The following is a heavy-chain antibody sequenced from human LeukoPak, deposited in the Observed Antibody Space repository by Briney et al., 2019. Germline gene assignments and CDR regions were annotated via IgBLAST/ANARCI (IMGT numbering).Heavy chain of an antibody. V-gene: IGHV3-15*07. CDR1: GFTVSNAW. J-gene: IGHJ5*02. Sequence: GGSLRLSCATSGFTVSNAWMNWVRQAPGKGLEWFGRIRSNSDGGTIDYAAPVKGRFALSRDDSKNTLYLQMNSLQTEDTAVYYCATDFYDTTWGQGTLVTVSS. CDR2: IRSNSDGGTI. D-gene: IGHD3-22*01. CDR3: ATDFYDTT.